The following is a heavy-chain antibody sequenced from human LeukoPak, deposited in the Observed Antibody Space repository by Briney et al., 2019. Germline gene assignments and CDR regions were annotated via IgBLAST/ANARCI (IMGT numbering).Heavy chain of an antibody. CDR1: GFTFSSYE. V-gene: IGHV3-48*03. Sequence: QPGGSLRLSCAASGFTFSSYEMNWVRPAPGKGLEWVSHSSSSGSTIYYAGSVKGRFTIARDNAKNSVYLQMNSLRAEDTAVYYCARGSLHSAYGFDYWGQGTLVTVSS. D-gene: IGHD5-12*01. CDR2: SSSSGSTI. J-gene: IGHJ4*02. CDR3: ARGSLHSAYGFDY.